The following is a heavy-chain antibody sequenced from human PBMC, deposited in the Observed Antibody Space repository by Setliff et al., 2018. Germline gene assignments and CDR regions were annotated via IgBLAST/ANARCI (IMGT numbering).Heavy chain of an antibody. J-gene: IGHJ4*02. D-gene: IGHD3-10*02. CDR2: IYHSGST. CDR1: GGSISSSNW. V-gene: IGHV4-4*02. Sequence: SETLSLTCAVSGGSISSSNWWSWVRQPPGKGLEWIGEIYHSGSTNYNPSLKSRVTISVDKSKNQFSLKLSSVTAADTAVYYCAREFAYARGYYVAETLDSWGQGTLVTSPQ. CDR3: AREFAYARGYYVAETLDS.